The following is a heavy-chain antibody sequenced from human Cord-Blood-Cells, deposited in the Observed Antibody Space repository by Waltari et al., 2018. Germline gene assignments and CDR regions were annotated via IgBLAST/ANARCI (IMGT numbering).Heavy chain of an antibody. Sequence: QVQLQESGPGLVKPSQTLSLTCTVSGGSISSGDYYWSWIRQPPGKGLEWVGYICASGSTYDNPSVKRRVTISVDTSKNQFSLKLSAVTAADTAVYYCARGEWELLAFDIWGQGTMVTVSS. V-gene: IGHV4-30-4*01. CDR1: GGSISSGDYY. D-gene: IGHD1-26*01. J-gene: IGHJ3*02. CDR3: ARGEWELLAFDI. CDR2: ICASGST.